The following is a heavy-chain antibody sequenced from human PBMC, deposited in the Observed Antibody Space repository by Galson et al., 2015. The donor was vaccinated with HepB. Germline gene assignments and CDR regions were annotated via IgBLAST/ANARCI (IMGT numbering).Heavy chain of an antibody. CDR3: ARARYSTSPPDY. J-gene: IGHJ4*02. CDR1: GYTFSIYG. V-gene: IGHV1-18*01. CDR2: ISAYNGNT. Sequence: SVKVSCKASGYTFSIYGLTWVRQAPGQGLEWMGWISAYNGNTNYAQNLQGRVTMTTDTSTSTAYMVLRSLRSDDTAVYYCARARYSTSPPDYWGQGTLVTVSS. D-gene: IGHD2-2*01.